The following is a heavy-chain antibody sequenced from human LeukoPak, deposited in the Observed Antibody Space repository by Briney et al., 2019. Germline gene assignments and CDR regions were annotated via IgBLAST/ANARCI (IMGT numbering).Heavy chain of an antibody. V-gene: IGHV3-48*03. CDR3: AKGSSSGWYADY. Sequence: GGSLRLSCAASGFTFSSYEMNWVRQAPGKGLEWVSYISSSGSTIYYADSVKGRFTISGDNSKNTLYLQMNSLRAEDTAVYYCAKGSSSGWYADYWGQGTLVTVSS. D-gene: IGHD6-19*01. CDR2: ISSSGSTI. J-gene: IGHJ4*02. CDR1: GFTFSSYE.